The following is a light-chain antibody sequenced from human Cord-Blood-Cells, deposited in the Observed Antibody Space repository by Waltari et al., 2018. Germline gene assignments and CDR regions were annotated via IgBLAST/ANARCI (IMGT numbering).Light chain of an antibody. Sequence: NFMLTQPHSVSESPGKTVTISCTRSSGSIASNYVQWYQQRPGSSPTTGIYEANQRPSGVPDRFSGSIDSSSNSASLTISGLKTEDEANYYCQSYDSSNVVFGGGTKLTVL. V-gene: IGLV6-57*01. CDR3: QSYDSSNVV. CDR1: SGSIASNY. CDR2: EAN. J-gene: IGLJ2*01.